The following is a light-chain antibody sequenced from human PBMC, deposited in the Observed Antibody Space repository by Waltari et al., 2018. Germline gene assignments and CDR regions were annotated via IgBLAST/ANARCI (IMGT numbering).Light chain of an antibody. CDR1: QSLLYTSNNKNY. CDR3: LQYLHTPRT. V-gene: IGKV4-1*01. J-gene: IGKJ1*01. CDR2: WAS. Sequence: DVVMTQSLDSLAVSLGERATINCKSSQSLLYTSNNKNYLAWYQQKPGQPPKILIYWASIRESGVPDRFSGSGSGTDFTLTISGLQAEDVASYFCLQYLHTPRTFGQGTKVEIK.